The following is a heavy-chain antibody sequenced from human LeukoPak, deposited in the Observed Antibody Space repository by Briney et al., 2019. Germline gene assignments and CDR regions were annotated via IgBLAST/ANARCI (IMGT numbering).Heavy chain of an antibody. D-gene: IGHD3-3*01. CDR1: GFTFSNYN. CDR2: TSSSISTI. CDR3: ARDFLEDGY. J-gene: IGHJ4*02. Sequence: GGSLRLSCAASGFTFSNYNMNWVRQAPGKGLEWVSYTSSSISTIHYADSVKGRFTISRDNARNSLYLQMNSLRAEDTAVYYCARDFLEDGYWGQGTLVTVSS. V-gene: IGHV3-48*01.